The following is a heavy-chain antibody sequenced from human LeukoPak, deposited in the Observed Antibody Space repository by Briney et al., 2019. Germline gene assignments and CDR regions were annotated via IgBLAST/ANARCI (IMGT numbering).Heavy chain of an antibody. CDR3: ARASGGLPSFERGNWFDT. J-gene: IGHJ5*02. D-gene: IGHD3-9*01. V-gene: IGHV4-39*01. CDR1: GGSIRTSDYY. Sequence: SETLSLTCTVSGGSIRTSDYYWAWIRQPPGRGLEWIGTIHYSGSTFYKPPLKTRLTVSADTSRNQFYMKLSSVTAADTGVYYCARASGGLPSFERGNWFDTWGQGSLVTVSS. CDR2: IHYSGST.